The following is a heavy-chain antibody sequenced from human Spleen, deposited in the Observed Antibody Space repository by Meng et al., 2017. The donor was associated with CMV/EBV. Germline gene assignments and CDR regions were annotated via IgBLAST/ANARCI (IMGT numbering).Heavy chain of an antibody. Sequence: GESLKISCAASGFTFSSYAMHWVRQAPGKGLEWVSSISSTSTYIYYTDSVKGRFTISRDNAKNSLYLQMNSLRAEDTAVYYCARSWDGMDVWGQGTTVTVSS. D-gene: IGHD1-26*01. V-gene: IGHV3-21*01. CDR1: GFTFSSYA. CDR2: ISSTSTYI. J-gene: IGHJ6*02. CDR3: ARSWDGMDV.